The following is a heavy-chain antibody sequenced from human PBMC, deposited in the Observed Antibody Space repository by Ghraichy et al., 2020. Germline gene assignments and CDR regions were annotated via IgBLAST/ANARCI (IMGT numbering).Heavy chain of an antibody. CDR2: VGWNSGSI. D-gene: IGHD6-13*01. CDR3: AKSRLPGIAAAGTGYYFDY. J-gene: IGHJ4*02. Sequence: VRGGGGKGREWVWGVGWNSGSIGYADSVKGRFTISRDNAKNSLYLQMNSLRAEDTALYYCAKSRLPGIAAAGTGYYFDYWGQGTLVTVSS. V-gene: IGHV3-9*01.